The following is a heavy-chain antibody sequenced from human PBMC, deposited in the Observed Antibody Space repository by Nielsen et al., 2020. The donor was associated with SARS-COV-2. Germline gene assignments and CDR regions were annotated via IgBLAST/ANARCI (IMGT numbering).Heavy chain of an antibody. D-gene: IGHD3-22*01. CDR1: GFSLSTSGVG. V-gene: IGHV2-5*01. Sequence: SGPTLVKPTQTLTLTCTFSGFSLSTSGVGVGWIRQPPGKALEWLALIYWNDDKRYSSSLKSRLTITKDTSKNQVVLTMTNMDPVDTATYYCAHRRGYDSSGAFDIWGQGTMVTVSS. CDR3: AHRRGYDSSGAFDI. J-gene: IGHJ3*02. CDR2: IYWNDDK.